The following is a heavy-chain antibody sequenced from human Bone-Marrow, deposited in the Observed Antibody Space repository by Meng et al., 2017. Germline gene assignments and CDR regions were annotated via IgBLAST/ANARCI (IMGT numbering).Heavy chain of an antibody. J-gene: IGHJ4*02. Sequence: VRLVGVWEGVKNPGFQGKVPIKASGGSFRSYAISWVLQAPGQGLEWMGGIIPIFGTANYAQKFQGRVTITADKSTSTAYMELSSLRSEDTAVYYCARDAIPQRVWNDVRSNYFDYWGQGTLVTVSS. D-gene: IGHD1-1*01. CDR2: IIPIFGTA. V-gene: IGHV1-69*06. CDR1: GGSFRSYA. CDR3: ARDAIPQRVWNDVRSNYFDY.